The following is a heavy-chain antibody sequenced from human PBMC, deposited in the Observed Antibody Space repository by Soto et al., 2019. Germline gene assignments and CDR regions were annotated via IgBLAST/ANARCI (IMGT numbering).Heavy chain of an antibody. CDR2: IYYSGST. CDR1: GFSFSSYS. D-gene: IGHD1-20*01. Sequence: SETLSLTCADSGFSFSSYSLIWVRQPPGKGLEWIGYIYYSGSTNYNPSLKSRVTISVDTSKNQFSLKLSSVTAADTAVYYCARYKSNYYYGMDVWGQGTTVTVS. V-gene: IGHV4-59*01. J-gene: IGHJ6*02. CDR3: ARYKSNYYYGMDV.